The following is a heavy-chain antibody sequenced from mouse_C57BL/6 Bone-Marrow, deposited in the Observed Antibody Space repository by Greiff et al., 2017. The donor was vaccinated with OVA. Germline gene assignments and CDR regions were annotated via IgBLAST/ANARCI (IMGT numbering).Heavy chain of an antibody. D-gene: IGHD2-4*01. Sequence: VQLQQSGPVLVKPGASVKMSCKASGYTFTDYYMNWVKQSHGKGLEWIGVINPYNGGTSYNQKFKGKATLTVDKSSSTAYMELNSLTSEDSAVYYCASHIYYDYDRFAYWGQGTLVTVSA. CDR2: INPYNGGT. V-gene: IGHV1-19*01. CDR3: ASHIYYDYDRFAY. CDR1: GYTFTDYY. J-gene: IGHJ3*01.